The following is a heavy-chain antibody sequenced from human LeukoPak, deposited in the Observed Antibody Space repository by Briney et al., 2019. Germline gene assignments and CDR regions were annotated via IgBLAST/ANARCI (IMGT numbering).Heavy chain of an antibody. D-gene: IGHD1-1*01. V-gene: IGHV1-18*01. J-gene: IGHJ5*02. CDR2: ISAYNGNT. Sequence: ASVKVSCKASGYTFTSYGISWVRQAPGQGLEWMGWISAYNGNTNYAQKFQGRVTMTRNTSISTAYMELSSLRSEDTAVYYCARDKRTTRSLDPWGQGTLVTVSS. CDR3: ARDKRTTRSLDP. CDR1: GYTFTSYG.